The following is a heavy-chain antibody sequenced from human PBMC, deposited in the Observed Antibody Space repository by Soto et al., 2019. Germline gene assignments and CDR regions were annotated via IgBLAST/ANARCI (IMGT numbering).Heavy chain of an antibody. CDR3: ARQRLIWANHITALRCTEGYDI. CDR1: GFTFSVAA. CDR2: IRSKAVHYAT. D-gene: IGHD1-20*01. V-gene: IGHV3-73*01. J-gene: IGHJ3*02. Sequence: EVQLVESGGGLVQPGGSLKLSCAASGFTFSVAAMHWVRQPSGKGLEWVGRIRSKAVHYATAYAASVKGRFTISRDDSKTATYMQISSMITEDTAVYFYARQRLIWANHITALRCTEGYDIWGQGAVVTVSS.